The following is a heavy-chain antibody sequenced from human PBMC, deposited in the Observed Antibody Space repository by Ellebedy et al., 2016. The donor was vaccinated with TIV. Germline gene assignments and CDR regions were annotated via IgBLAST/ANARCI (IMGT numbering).Heavy chain of an antibody. Sequence: GGSLRLXXAASGFTFSSYSMNWVRQAPGKGLEWVSSISSSSSYIYYADSVKGRFTISRDNAKNSLYLQMNSLRAEDTAVYYCARAPPRRGSYVWDYWGQGTLVTVSS. V-gene: IGHV3-21*01. CDR3: ARAPPRRGSYVWDY. D-gene: IGHD1-26*01. CDR2: ISSSSSYI. CDR1: GFTFSSYS. J-gene: IGHJ4*02.